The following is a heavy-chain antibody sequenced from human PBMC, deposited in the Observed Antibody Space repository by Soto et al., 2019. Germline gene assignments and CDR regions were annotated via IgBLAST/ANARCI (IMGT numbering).Heavy chain of an antibody. CDR3: AKRRGAGGHFDY. V-gene: IGHV3-23*01. D-gene: IGHD2-15*01. Sequence: DVQLLESGGGLVQPEGSLRLSCAASGFTFSSYAMGWVRQGPGKGLEWVAVVSIGGSTHYADSVRGRFTISRDNSKNTLSLQVNSLTAEDTVVYFCAKRRGAGGHFDYWGQGALVTVSS. CDR1: GFTFSSYA. CDR2: VSIGGST. J-gene: IGHJ4*02.